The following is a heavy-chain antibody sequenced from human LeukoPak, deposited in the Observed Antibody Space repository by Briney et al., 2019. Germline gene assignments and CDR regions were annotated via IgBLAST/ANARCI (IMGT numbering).Heavy chain of an antibody. Sequence: GGSLRLSCAASGFTSSAYDMHWVRQITGGGLEWVSTSGTVGDTFYSDSVKGRFTISRENAKNSVHLQMNSLRVEDSAIYFCVRAAMPYIINGRRFDYWGQGTLVTISS. J-gene: IGHJ4*02. CDR3: VRAAMPYIINGRRFDY. CDR1: GFTSSAYD. CDR2: SGTVGDT. D-gene: IGHD2-2*01. V-gene: IGHV3-13*04.